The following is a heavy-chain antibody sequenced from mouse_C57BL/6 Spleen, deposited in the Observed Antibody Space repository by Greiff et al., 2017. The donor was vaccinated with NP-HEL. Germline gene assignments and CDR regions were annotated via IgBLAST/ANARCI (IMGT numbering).Heavy chain of an antibody. D-gene: IGHD1-1*01. CDR3: ARGITTVVAYYFDY. V-gene: IGHV5-17*01. Sequence: EVKVVESGGGLVKPGGSLKLSCAASGFTFSDYGMHWVRQAPEKGLEWVAYISSGSSTIYYADTVKGRFTISGDNANNTLFLQMTSLRSEDTAMYYCARGITTVVAYYFDYWGQGTTLTVSS. CDR1: GFTFSDYG. J-gene: IGHJ2*01. CDR2: ISSGSSTI.